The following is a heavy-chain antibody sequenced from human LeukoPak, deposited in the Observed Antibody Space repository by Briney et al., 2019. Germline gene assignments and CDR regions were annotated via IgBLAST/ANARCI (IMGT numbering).Heavy chain of an antibody. V-gene: IGHV1-3*01. J-gene: IGHJ4*02. Sequence: ASVKVSCKASGYTFTSYAMHWVRQAPGQRLEWMGWINAGNGNTKYSQKFQGRVTITRDTSASTAYMELSSLRSEDTAVYYCARDGSSWDLFDYWGQGTLVTVSS. D-gene: IGHD6-13*01. CDR2: INAGNGNT. CDR1: GYTFTSYA. CDR3: ARDGSSWDLFDY.